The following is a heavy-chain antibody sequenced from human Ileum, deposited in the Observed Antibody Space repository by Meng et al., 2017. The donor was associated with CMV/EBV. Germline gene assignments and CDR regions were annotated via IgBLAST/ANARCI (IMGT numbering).Heavy chain of an antibody. CDR3: AADIMSVGGTFDF. Sequence: EVQVVESGGGVVQPGGSLRLSCVVSGFTFSKSWMHWVRQAPGKGLEWVSYTDGGRTAYADSVEGRFTISRDNAENTLYLQMNSLRADDTAVYYCAADIMSVGGTFDFWGQGALVTVSS. D-gene: IGHD6-19*01. V-gene: IGHV3-74*01. J-gene: IGHJ4*02. CDR2: YTDGGRT. CDR1: GFTFSKSW.